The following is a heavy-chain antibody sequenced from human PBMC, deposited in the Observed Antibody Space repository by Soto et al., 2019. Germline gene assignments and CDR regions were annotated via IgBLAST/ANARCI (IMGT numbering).Heavy chain of an antibody. J-gene: IGHJ6*03. V-gene: IGHV1-18*01. CDR2: ISVYNGNT. D-gene: IGHD6-19*01. CDR3: ARRLAVAGTSNQYYYYMDV. Sequence: GASVKVSCKASGYTFTKYGISWVRQETGQGLEWMGWISVYNGNTNYAQKLHDRVTVTTDTSTSTAYMELKSLRSDDTAVYYCARRLAVAGTSNQYYYYMDVWGKGTTGTVSS. CDR1: GYTFTKYG.